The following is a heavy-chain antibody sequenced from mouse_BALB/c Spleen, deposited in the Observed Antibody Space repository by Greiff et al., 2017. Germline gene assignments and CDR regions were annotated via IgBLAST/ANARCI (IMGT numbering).Heavy chain of an antibody. CDR1: GYTFTSYW. D-gene: IGHD1-1*01. CDR2: IYPGDGDT. CDR3: ARDYGSSRDYWYFDV. Sequence: VQLQQSGAELARPGASVKLSCKASGYTFTSYWMQWVKQRPGQGLEWIGAIYPGDGDTRYTQKFKGKATLTADKSSSTAYMQLSSLASEDSAVYYCARDYGSSRDYWYFDVWGAGTTVTVSS. J-gene: IGHJ1*01. V-gene: IGHV1-87*01.